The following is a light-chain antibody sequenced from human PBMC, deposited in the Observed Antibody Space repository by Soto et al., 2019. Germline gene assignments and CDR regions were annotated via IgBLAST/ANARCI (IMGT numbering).Light chain of an antibody. Sequence: DVVMTQSPLSLPVTLGQPASISCRSSQSIVYSDGQAYLSWFQQRPGQSPRRLIYRASNRDSGGPDRFGGSGLGTDFTLQIDRVEAEDVGIYYCMQGTYWPPTFGRGTRVEIK. J-gene: IGKJ4*01. CDR3: MQGTYWPPT. CDR2: RAS. CDR1: QSIVYSDGQAY. V-gene: IGKV2-30*01.